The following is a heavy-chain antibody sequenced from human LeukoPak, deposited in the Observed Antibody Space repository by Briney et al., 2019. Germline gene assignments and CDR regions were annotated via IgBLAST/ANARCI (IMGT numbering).Heavy chain of an antibody. D-gene: IGHD1-26*01. CDR1: GDSISSGSFY. CDR3: AKSGGYGLIDY. Sequence: SEALSLTCSVSGDSISSGSFYWSWIRQPAGRGLEWIGRMYPSGSTYYNASLQSRVTISIDTSKNQFSLRLNSVTAADTAMYYCAKSGGYGLIDYWGQGTRVTVSS. V-gene: IGHV4-61*02. CDR2: MYPSGST. J-gene: IGHJ4*02.